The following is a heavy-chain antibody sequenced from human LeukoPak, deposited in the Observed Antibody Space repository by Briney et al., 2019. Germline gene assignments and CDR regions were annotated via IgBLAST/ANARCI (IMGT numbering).Heavy chain of an antibody. V-gene: IGHV1-46*01. J-gene: IGHJ4*02. Sequence: ASVKVSCKASGYTFTSYYMHWLRQAPGQGLEWMGIINPSGGSTSYAQKFQGRVTMTRDTSTSTVYMELSSLRSEDTAVYYCARVRGYCSGGSCRGGFDYWGQGTLVTVSS. CDR3: ARVRGYCSGGSCRGGFDY. CDR1: GYTFTSYY. CDR2: INPSGGST. D-gene: IGHD2-15*01.